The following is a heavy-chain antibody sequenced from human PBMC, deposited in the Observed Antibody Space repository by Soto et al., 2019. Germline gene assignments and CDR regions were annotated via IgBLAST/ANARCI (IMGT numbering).Heavy chain of an antibody. J-gene: IGHJ6*02. CDR2: IYYSGST. CDR3: ARVRRDCSSARCSYYYYGMDV. CDR1: GDSIGSGAYY. D-gene: IGHD2-2*01. V-gene: IGHV4-31*03. Sequence: QVQLQESGPGLVKPSQTLSLTCTVSGDSIGSGAYYWSWIRQHPGKGLEWIGYIYYSGSTYYNPSLKSRVTISVDTSKTQFSLKLSSVTAADTAVYYCARVRRDCSSARCSYYYYGMDVWGQGTMVTVSS.